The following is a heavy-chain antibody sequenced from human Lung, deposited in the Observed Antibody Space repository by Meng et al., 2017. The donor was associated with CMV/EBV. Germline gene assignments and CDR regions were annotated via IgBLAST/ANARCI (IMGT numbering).Heavy chain of an antibody. CDR1: GYTFTGYY. D-gene: IGHD1-26*01. CDR3: ARDPTKTHSGSYYDY. CDR2: ISAYNGNT. Sequence: QVQLVQSGAEVKKPGASVKVSCKTSGYTFTGYYIHWVRQAPGQGLEWMGWISAYNGNTNYAQKLQGRVTMTTDTSTSTAYMELRSLRSDDTAVYYCARDPTKTHSGSYYDYWGQGTLVTVSS. J-gene: IGHJ4*02. V-gene: IGHV1-18*04.